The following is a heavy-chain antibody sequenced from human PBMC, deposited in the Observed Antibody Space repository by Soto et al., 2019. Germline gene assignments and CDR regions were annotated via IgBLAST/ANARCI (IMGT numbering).Heavy chain of an antibody. Sequence: GSLRLCCAASGFTVSSNYMSWVRQAPGKGLEWVSVIYSGGSTYYADSVKGRFTISRDNSKNTLYLQMNSLRAEDTAVYYCARGITPFNWFDPWGQGTLVTVSS. J-gene: IGHJ5*02. CDR1: GFTVSSNY. V-gene: IGHV3-53*01. CDR2: IYSGGST. CDR3: ARGITPFNWFDP. D-gene: IGHD1-20*01.